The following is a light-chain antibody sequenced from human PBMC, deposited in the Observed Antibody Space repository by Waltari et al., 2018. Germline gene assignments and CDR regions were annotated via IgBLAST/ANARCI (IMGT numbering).Light chain of an antibody. CDR2: EVT. J-gene: IGLJ2*01. V-gene: IGLV2-23*02. CDR3: CSFAGRGFSVI. Sequence: QSALTQPASVPGSPGQSITISRTGTCRHVGKYTLVSWYQQHPGEVPKLMIYEVTKRPSGVSDRFSGSKSGNTASLTISGLQAEDEADYFCCSFAGRGFSVIFGGGTKLTVL. CDR1: CRHVGKYTL.